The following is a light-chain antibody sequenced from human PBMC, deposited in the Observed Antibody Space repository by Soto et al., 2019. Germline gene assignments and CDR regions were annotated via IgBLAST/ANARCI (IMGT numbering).Light chain of an antibody. Sequence: QSVLTQPASVSWSPGQSITISGTGTSSDGGGYNYVSWYQQHPGKAPKLMIYEVSNRPSGVSNRFSGSKSGNTASLTISGLQAEDEADYYCSSYTSSSTSLYVFGTGTKVTV. CDR1: SSDGGGYNY. J-gene: IGLJ1*01. V-gene: IGLV2-14*01. CDR2: EVS. CDR3: SSYTSSSTSLYV.